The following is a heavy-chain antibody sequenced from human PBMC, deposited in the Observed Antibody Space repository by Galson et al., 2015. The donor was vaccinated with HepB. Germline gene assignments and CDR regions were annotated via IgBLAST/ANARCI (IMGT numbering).Heavy chain of an antibody. CDR3: ARDGGEGVTIDFDY. CDR1: GYTFTGYY. Sequence: SVKVSCKASGYTFTGYYIRWVRQAPGQGLEWMGWINPNSGGTKFAQNSQGRVTMTRDTSISTAYMELSRLRSDDTAVYYCARDGGEGVTIDFDYWGQGTLVTVSS. J-gene: IGHJ4*02. V-gene: IGHV1-2*02. D-gene: IGHD3-10*01. CDR2: INPNSGGT.